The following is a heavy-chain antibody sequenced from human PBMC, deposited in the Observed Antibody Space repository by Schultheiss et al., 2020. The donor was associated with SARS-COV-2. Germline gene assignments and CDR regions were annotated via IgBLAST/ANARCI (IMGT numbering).Heavy chain of an antibody. CDR2: ISSSGSTI. Sequence: GGSLRLSCAASGFTFSDYYMSWIRQAPGKGLEWVSYISSSGSTIYYADSVKGRFTISRDNAKNSLYLQMNSLRADDTAVYYCASDEYSSSSGYWGQGTLVTVSS. V-gene: IGHV3-11*04. CDR3: ASDEYSSSSGY. D-gene: IGHD6-6*01. J-gene: IGHJ4*02. CDR1: GFTFSDYY.